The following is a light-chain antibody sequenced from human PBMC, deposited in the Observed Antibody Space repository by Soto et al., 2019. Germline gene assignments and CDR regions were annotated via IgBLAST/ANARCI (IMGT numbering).Light chain of an antibody. V-gene: IGKV3-15*01. J-gene: IGKJ1*01. Sequence: EIVMTQSPATLSLSPGERATLSCRASESVGSNLAWYQQRPGQAPRLLIYRASTRAPGVPARFSGSGSGTEFTLTISSLQPEDFTVYSCLQYHNLWAFGQGTKVEI. CDR1: ESVGSN. CDR3: LQYHNLWA. CDR2: RAS.